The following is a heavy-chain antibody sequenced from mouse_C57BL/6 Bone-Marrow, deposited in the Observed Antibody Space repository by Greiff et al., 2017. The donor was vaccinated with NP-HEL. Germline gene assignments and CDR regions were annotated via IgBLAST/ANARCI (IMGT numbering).Heavy chain of an antibody. Sequence: VQGVESGAELARPGASVKLSCKASGYTFTSYGISWVKQRTGQGLEWIGEIYPRRGTTYYNEKFKGKATRTADKSSSTAYMELRSLTSEDSAVYFCARPLLLRYPLFAYWGQGTLVTVSA. CDR1: GYTFTSYG. CDR2: IYPRRGTT. D-gene: IGHD1-1*01. CDR3: ARPLLLRYPLFAY. J-gene: IGHJ3*01. V-gene: IGHV1-81*01.